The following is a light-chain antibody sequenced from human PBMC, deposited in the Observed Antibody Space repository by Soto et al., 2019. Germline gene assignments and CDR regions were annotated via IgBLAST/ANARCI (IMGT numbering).Light chain of an antibody. V-gene: IGKV3-11*01. CDR2: GAS. Sequence: EVVLTQSPATLSLSPGERATLSCRASQNIRTFLDWYQQNPGQAPRLLIYGASNRATGIPARFSGSGSGTDFTLTISSLESEDFAVYYCQQHSHWPPWTFGQGTSVEI. CDR1: QNIRTF. CDR3: QQHSHWPPWT. J-gene: IGKJ1*01.